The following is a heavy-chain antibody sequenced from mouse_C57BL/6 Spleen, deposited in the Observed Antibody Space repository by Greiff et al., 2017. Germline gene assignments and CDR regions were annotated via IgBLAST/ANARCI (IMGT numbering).Heavy chain of an antibody. CDR1: GFNIKNTY. D-gene: IGHD1-1*01. CDR2: IDPANGTT. Sequence: VQLQQSVAELVRPGASVTLSCTASGFNIKNTYMPWVKQRPEQGLEWIGRIDPANGTTKYAPKFQGKATITADTSSNTAYLQLSSLTSEDTAIYYCARPDGTLYYAMDYWGQGTSVTVSS. J-gene: IGHJ4*01. CDR3: ARPDGTLYYAMDY. V-gene: IGHV14-3*01.